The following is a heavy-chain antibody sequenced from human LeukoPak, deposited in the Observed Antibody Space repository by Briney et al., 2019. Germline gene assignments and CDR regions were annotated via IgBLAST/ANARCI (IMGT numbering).Heavy chain of an antibody. V-gene: IGHV4-59*08. CDR3: ANLIYYDSSGPGYFQH. CDR1: GFTFSNAW. CDR2: IYYSGST. J-gene: IGHJ1*01. D-gene: IGHD3-22*01. Sequence: GSLRLSCAASGFTFSNAWMSWVRQAPGKGLEWIGYIYYSGSTNYNPSLKSRVTISVDTSKNQFSLKLSSVTAADTAVYYCANLIYYDSSGPGYFQHWGQGTLVTVSS.